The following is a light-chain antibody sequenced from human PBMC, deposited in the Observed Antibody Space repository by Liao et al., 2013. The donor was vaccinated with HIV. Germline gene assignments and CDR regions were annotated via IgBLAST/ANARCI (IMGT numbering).Light chain of an antibody. V-gene: IGLV3-21*04. CDR2: YDS. CDR3: QVWDSSSDHRV. CDR1: NIGGKS. J-gene: IGLJ3*02. Sequence: YVLTQPPSVSVAPGKTAMITCGGDNIGGKSVHWYQQKAGQAPVLLISYDSDRPSGIPERFSGSNSGNTATLTITSVEAGDEADFYXQVWDSSSDHRVFGGGT.